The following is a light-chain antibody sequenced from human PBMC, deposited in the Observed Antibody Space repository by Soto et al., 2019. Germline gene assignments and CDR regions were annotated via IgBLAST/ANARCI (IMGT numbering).Light chain of an antibody. CDR2: AAS. CDR1: QGISSY. Sequence: DIQLTQSPSFLSASLGDRVTITCRASQGISSYLAWYQQKPGKAPKLLIYAASTLQSGVPSRFSGSGSGADFTLTITSLQREDFATYYCQQHYNALPITFGQGTRLEIK. V-gene: IGKV1-9*01. CDR3: QQHYNALPIT. J-gene: IGKJ5*01.